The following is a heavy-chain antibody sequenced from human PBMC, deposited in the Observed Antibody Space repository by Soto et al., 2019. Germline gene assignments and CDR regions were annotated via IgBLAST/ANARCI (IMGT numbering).Heavy chain of an antibody. J-gene: IGHJ5*02. CDR3: ARHKIGTVHYDFWSGSNSGWFDP. Sequence: QLQLQESGPGLVKPSETLSLTCTVSGGSISSSSYYWGWIRQPPGKGLEWIGSIYYSGSTYYNPSLKSRVTISADTSKNQFSLKLSSVTAADTAVYYCARHKIGTVHYDFWSGSNSGWFDPWGQGTLVTVSS. V-gene: IGHV4-39*01. D-gene: IGHD3-3*01. CDR1: GGSISSSSYY. CDR2: IYYSGST.